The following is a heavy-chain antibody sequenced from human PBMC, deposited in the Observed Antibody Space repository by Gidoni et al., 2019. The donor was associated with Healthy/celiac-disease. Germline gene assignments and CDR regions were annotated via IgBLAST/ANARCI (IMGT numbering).Heavy chain of an antibody. V-gene: IGHV3-48*03. D-gene: IGHD3-22*01. CDR1: GFTFSSYE. CDR2: ISSSGSTI. J-gene: IGHJ4*02. Sequence: EVQLVESGGGWVQPGGSLRRACAASGFTFSSYEMNWVRQAPGKGLEWVSYISSSGSTIYYADSVKGRFTISRDNAKNSLYLQMNSLRAEDTAVYYCARVPDHYYDSSGYPFDYWGQGTLVTVSS. CDR3: ARVPDHYYDSSGYPFDY.